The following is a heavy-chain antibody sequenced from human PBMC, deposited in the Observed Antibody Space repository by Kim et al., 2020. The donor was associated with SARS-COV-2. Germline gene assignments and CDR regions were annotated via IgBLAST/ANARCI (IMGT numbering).Heavy chain of an antibody. Sequence: LSLTCAASGFTFSSYWMSWVRQAPGKGLEWVANIKQDGSEKYYVDSVKGRFTISRDNAKNSLYLQMNSLRAEDTAVYYCASWGIAAAPSSDYYYYGMDVWGQGTTVTVSS. J-gene: IGHJ6*02. V-gene: IGHV3-7*03. D-gene: IGHD6-13*01. CDR2: IKQDGSEK. CDR3: ASWGIAAAPSSDYYYYGMDV. CDR1: GFTFSSYW.